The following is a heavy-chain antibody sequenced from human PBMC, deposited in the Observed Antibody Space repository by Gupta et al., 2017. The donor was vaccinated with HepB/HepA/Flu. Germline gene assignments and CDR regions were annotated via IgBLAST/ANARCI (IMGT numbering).Heavy chain of an antibody. D-gene: IGHD1-7*01. Sequence: EVQLVESGGGLVQPGGSLRLSCAASGFTFSSYEMNWVRQAPGKGLEWVSYISSSGSTIYYADSVKGRFTISRDNAKNSLYLQMNSLRAEDTAVYYCARDGGRVELSNWGQGTLVTVSS. CDR2: ISSSGSTI. CDR3: ARDGGRVELSN. V-gene: IGHV3-48*03. CDR1: GFTFSSYE. J-gene: IGHJ4*02.